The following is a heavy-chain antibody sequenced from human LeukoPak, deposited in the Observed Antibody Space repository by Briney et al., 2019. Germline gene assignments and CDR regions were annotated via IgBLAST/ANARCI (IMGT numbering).Heavy chain of an antibody. CDR3: ARVGDGYNVGFDY. Sequence: PGGSLRLSCAASGFTISSYSMNWVRQAPGKGLEWVSYISSSSSTIYYADSVKGRFTISRDNAKNSLYLQMNSLRAEDTAVYYCARVGDGYNVGFDYWGQGTLVTVSS. CDR2: ISSSSSTI. D-gene: IGHD5-24*01. CDR1: GFTISSYS. V-gene: IGHV3-48*01. J-gene: IGHJ4*02.